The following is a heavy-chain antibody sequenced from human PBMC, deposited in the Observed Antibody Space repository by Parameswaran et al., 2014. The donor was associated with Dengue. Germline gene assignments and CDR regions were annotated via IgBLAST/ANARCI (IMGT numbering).Heavy chain of an antibody. CDR3: AREAGSNIRSGSSYYGMDV. CDR2: IHYSGST. J-gene: IGHJ6*02. Sequence: VRQAPGKGLEWIGGIHYSGSTYYNTSLESRVTISVDTSKNQFSLKLRSVTAADTAVYYCAREAGSNIRSGSSYYGMDVWGQGTTVTVSS. D-gene: IGHD3-10*01. V-gene: IGHV4-39*07.